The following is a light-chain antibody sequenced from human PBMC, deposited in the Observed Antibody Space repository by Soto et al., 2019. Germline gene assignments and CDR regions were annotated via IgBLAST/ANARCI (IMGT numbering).Light chain of an antibody. Sequence: DIQMTQSPSSLSASVGDRVTIACRASQSISDYLNWYQQKPGKAPKLLIYAASTLQSGVPSRFSGSGSGTDFTLTSRGLQPEDFATYYCQQSYNTPRTFGQGTRVEV. CDR2: AAS. CDR1: QSISDY. CDR3: QQSYNTPRT. J-gene: IGKJ1*01. V-gene: IGKV1-39*01.